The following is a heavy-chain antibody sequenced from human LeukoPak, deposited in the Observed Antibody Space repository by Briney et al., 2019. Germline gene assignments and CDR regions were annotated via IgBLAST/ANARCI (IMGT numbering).Heavy chain of an antibody. CDR3: AKDKRVGATTRAFDI. CDR2: ISSSSSCI. CDR1: GFTFSSYS. V-gene: IGHV3-21*04. Sequence: GGSLRLSCAASGFTFSSYSMNWVRQAPGKGLEWVSSISSSSSCIYYADSVKGRFTISRDNAKNSLYLQMNSLRAEDTAVYYCAKDKRVGATTRAFDIWGQGTMVTVSS. D-gene: IGHD1-26*01. J-gene: IGHJ3*02.